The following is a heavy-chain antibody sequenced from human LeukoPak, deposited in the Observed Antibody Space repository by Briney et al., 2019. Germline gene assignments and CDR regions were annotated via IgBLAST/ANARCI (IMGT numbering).Heavy chain of an antibody. CDR3: ACYGIAPPY. J-gene: IGHJ4*02. D-gene: IGHD2-15*01. CDR1: GFTFSSYW. V-gene: IGHV3-74*01. CDR2: INSDGSST. Sequence: QPGGSLRLSCAASGFTFSSYWMHWVRQAPGKGLVWVSHINSDGSSTSYADSVKGRFTISRDNAKNTLYLQMNSLRTEDTAVYYCACYGIAPPYWGQGTLVTVSS.